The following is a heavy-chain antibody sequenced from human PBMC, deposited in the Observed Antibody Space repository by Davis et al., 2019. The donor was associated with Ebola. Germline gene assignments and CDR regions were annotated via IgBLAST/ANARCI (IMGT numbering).Heavy chain of an antibody. J-gene: IGHJ4*02. Sequence: GGSLRLSCEASGFTSSSYAMSWVRLSPGRGLEWVSGLTGSSGSNTYYADSVKGRFIISRDNAKNSLYLQMNSLRAEDSAVYYCASSESFYDYHAYFESWGQGAQVTVSS. CDR2: LTGSSGSNT. V-gene: IGHV3-23*01. D-gene: IGHD5-12*01. CDR1: GFTSSSYA. CDR3: ASSESFYDYHAYFES.